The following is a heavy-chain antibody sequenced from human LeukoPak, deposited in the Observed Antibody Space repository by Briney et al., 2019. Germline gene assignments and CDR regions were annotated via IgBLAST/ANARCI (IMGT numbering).Heavy chain of an antibody. CDR2: VNHSGRT. D-gene: IGHD2-8*02. Sequence: LYTLSLTCAVYGGWFSGYYWIWIRQAPLKGVECIGEVNHSGRTNYNPSLKSRVTISVDTSKNQFSLKLSPGTAAATAVYYCARGWGVLAIDYWGQGTLVTVSS. CDR3: ARGWGVLAIDY. J-gene: IGHJ4*02. V-gene: IGHV4-34*01. CDR1: GGWFSGYY.